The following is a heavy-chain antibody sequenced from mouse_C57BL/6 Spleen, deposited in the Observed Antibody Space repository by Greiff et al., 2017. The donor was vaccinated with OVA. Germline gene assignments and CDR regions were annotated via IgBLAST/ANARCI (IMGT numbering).Heavy chain of an antibody. J-gene: IGHJ1*03. D-gene: IGHD1-1*01. CDR1: GFTFSDYG. CDR2: ISSGSSTI. Sequence: EVKVVESGGGLVKPGGSLKLSCAASGFTFSDYGMHWVRQAPEKGLEWVAYISSGSSTIYYADTVKGRFTISRDNAKNTLFLQMTSLRSEDTAMYYCAIYYYGSSYGYFDVWGTGTTVTVSS. V-gene: IGHV5-17*01. CDR3: AIYYYGSSYGYFDV.